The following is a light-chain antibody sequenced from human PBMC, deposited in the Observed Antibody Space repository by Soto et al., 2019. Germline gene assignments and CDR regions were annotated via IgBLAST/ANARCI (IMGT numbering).Light chain of an antibody. CDR1: QSLLHSDGXXY. Sequence: DILMTQTPLSSPVTLGQAASISCRSSQSLLHSDGXXYXSWFQQXTGQPPRLLIYAAXTRXTGISTRFSGSGFGTEFNLTISSLQSEDFAIYYCQQYTEWPPWAFGQGTKVDIK. V-gene: IGKV2-24*01. CDR2: AAX. J-gene: IGKJ1*01. CDR3: QQYTEWPPWA.